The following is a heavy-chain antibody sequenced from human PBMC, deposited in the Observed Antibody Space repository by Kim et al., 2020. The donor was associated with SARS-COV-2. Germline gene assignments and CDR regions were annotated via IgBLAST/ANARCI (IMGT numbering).Heavy chain of an antibody. Sequence: ASVKVSCKASGYTFTGYYMHWVRQAPGQGLEWMGWINPNSGGTNYAQKFQGRVTMTRDTSISTAYMELSRLRSDDTAVYYCATKYCSSTSCYGGWFDPWGQGTLVTVSS. J-gene: IGHJ5*02. D-gene: IGHD2-2*01. CDR3: ATKYCSSTSCYGGWFDP. V-gene: IGHV1-2*02. CDR1: GYTFTGYY. CDR2: INPNSGGT.